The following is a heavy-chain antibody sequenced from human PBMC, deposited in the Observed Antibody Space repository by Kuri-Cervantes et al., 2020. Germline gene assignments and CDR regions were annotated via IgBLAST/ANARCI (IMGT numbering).Heavy chain of an antibody. D-gene: IGHD6-13*01. J-gene: IGHJ3*02. Sequence: SVKVSCKASGYTFTSYGISWVRQAPGQGLEWMGWINTNTGNPTYAQGFTGRFVFSLDTSVSTAYLQISSLKAEDTAVYYCARVGSSWFFGAFDIWGQGTMVTVSS. CDR1: GYTFTSYG. CDR2: INTNTGNP. CDR3: ARVGSSWFFGAFDI. V-gene: IGHV7-4-1*02.